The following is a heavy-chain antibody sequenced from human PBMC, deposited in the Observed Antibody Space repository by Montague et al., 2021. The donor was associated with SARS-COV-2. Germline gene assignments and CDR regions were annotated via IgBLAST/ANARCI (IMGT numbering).Heavy chain of an antibody. Sequence: SETLSLTCTVSGGSISSPDYYWGWIRQSPGKGLEWIGSISYAGRTYYNPSLRSRVSFSRDTSKYHFSLSLDSVTAADTSVYFCASQLPSYCNTNNCYSYYFDVWGQGALVTVSS. CDR3: ASQLPSYCNTNNCYSYYFDV. CDR1: GGSISSPDYY. CDR2: ISYAGRT. V-gene: IGHV4-39*02. J-gene: IGHJ4*02. D-gene: IGHD2/OR15-2a*01.